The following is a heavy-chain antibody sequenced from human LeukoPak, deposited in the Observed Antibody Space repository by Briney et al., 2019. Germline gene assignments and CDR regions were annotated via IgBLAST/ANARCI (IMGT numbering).Heavy chain of an antibody. Sequence: PGGSLRLSCAASEFSVGSNYMTWVRQAPGKGLKWVSLIYSGGSTYYADSVKGRFTISRDNAKNSLYLQMNSLRAEDTAVYYCARDFYDSSGYYYDYWGQGTLVTVSS. CDR3: ARDFYDSSGYYYDY. V-gene: IGHV3-66*01. CDR2: IYSGGST. CDR1: EFSVGSNY. D-gene: IGHD3-22*01. J-gene: IGHJ4*02.